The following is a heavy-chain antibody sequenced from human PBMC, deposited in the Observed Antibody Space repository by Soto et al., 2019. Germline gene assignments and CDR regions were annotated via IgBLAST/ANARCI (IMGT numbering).Heavy chain of an antibody. V-gene: IGHV4-61*01. D-gene: IGHD3-16*02. Sequence: PSETLSLTCTVSGGSVSSGSYYWSWIRQPPGKGLGWIGYIYYSGSTNYNPSLKSRVTISVDTSKNQFSLKLSPVTAADMAVYYCARDLSVSGSYRFDYWGQGTLVTVSS. J-gene: IGHJ4*02. CDR2: IYYSGST. CDR3: ARDLSVSGSYRFDY. CDR1: GGSVSSGSYY.